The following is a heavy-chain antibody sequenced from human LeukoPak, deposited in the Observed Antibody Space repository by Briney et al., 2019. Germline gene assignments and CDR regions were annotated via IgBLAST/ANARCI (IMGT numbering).Heavy chain of an antibody. Sequence: GGSLRLSCAASGVTLSDHHMDWVRQAPGKGLEWVGRTRDKARGYTTEYAASVKGRFTISRDDPQTSVYLQMNSLRAEDTAVYYCARDGPLQLWLAPIDYWGQGTLVTVSS. J-gene: IGHJ4*02. CDR1: GVTLSDHH. D-gene: IGHD5-18*01. CDR2: TRDKARGYTT. V-gene: IGHV3-72*01. CDR3: ARDGPLQLWLAPIDY.